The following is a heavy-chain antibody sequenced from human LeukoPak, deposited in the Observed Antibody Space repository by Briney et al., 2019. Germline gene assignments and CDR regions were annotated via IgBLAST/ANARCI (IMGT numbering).Heavy chain of an antibody. V-gene: IGHV6-1*01. J-gene: IGHJ5*02. CDR3: ARRLTQYDCFDP. CDR1: GDIVSSNSVT. D-gene: IGHD2-2*01. CDR2: TYYRSTWYN. Sequence: QSQTLSLTCAISGDIVSSNSVTCNWIRQSPSRGLEWLGRTYYRSTWYNDYAVSVRGRITVNPDTSKNQFSLHLNSVAPEDTAVYYCARRLTQYDCFDPWGQGILVTVSS.